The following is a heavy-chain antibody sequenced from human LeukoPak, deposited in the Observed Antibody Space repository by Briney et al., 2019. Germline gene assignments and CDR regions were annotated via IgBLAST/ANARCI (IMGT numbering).Heavy chain of an antibody. CDR2: ISGSGDNT. V-gene: IGHV3-23*01. Sequence: PGGSLRLSCAASGFTFSDYYMSWIRQAPGKGLEWVSAISGSGDNTYYADSVKGRFTISRDNSKNTLYMEMNSLRAEDTAVYYCAKGGRGSIATRPDYWGQGTLVTVSS. D-gene: IGHD6-6*01. J-gene: IGHJ4*02. CDR3: AKGGRGSIATRPDY. CDR1: GFTFSDYY.